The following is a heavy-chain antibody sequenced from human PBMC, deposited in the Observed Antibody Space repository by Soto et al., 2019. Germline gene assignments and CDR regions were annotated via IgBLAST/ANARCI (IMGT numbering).Heavy chain of an antibody. V-gene: IGHV2-26*01. D-gene: IGHD6-13*01. Sequence: QVTLKESGPVLVKPTETLTLTCTVSGFSLSNARMGVSWIRQPPGKALEWLAHIFSNDEKSYSTSLKSRLTISKHTSKSQVVLTMTNMDPVDTATYYCARIVRVSSSWYVDYWGQGTLVTVSS. CDR1: GFSLSNARMG. J-gene: IGHJ4*02. CDR3: ARIVRVSSSWYVDY. CDR2: IFSNDEK.